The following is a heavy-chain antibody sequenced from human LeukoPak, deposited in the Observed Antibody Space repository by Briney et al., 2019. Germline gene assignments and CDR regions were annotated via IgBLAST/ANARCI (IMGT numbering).Heavy chain of an antibody. Sequence: PGGSLRLSCAASGFTFSSYGMHWVRQAPGKGLEWVAFIRYDGSNKYYADSVKGRFTISRDNSKNKLYLQMNSLRAEDTAVYYCAKAHYYGSGSYFDYWGQGTLVTVSS. CDR1: GFTFSSYG. D-gene: IGHD3-10*01. CDR3: AKAHYYGSGSYFDY. V-gene: IGHV3-30*02. CDR2: IRYDGSNK. J-gene: IGHJ4*02.